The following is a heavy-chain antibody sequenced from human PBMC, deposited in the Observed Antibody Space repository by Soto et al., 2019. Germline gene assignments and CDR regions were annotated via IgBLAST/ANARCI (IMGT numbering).Heavy chain of an antibody. CDR1: GFTFTSFA. V-gene: IGHV3-23*01. CDR2: ISGSGSST. CDR3: ATRRSDY. J-gene: IGHJ4*02. Sequence: EVQLLESGGGLVQPGGSLRLSCAASGFTFTSFAMSWVRQAPGKGLEWVSAISGSGSSTYYADSVKGRFTISRDNSKNTVYLQMNNLRAEDTALSYCATRRSDYWGQGTLLTVSS.